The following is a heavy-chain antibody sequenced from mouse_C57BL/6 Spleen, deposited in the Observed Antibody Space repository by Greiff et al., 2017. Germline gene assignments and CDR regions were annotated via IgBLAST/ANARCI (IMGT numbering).Heavy chain of an antibody. CDR1: GYTFTSYW. CDR3: ARREPVYYAMDY. V-gene: IGHV1-50*01. CDR2: IDPSDSYT. Sequence: QVQLQQPGAELVTPGASVKLSCKASGYTFTSYWMQWVKQRPGQGLEWIGEIDPSDSYTNYNQKFKGKATLTVDTSSSTAYMQLSSLTSEDSAVYYCARREPVYYAMDYWGQGTSVTVSS. J-gene: IGHJ4*01.